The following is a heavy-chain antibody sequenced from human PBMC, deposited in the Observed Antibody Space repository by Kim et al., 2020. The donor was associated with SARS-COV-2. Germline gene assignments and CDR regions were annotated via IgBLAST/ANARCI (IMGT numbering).Heavy chain of an antibody. CDR2: IWYDGSNK. D-gene: IGHD5-12*01. Sequence: GGSLRLSCAASGFTFSSYAMHWVRQAPGKGLEWVAVIWYDGSNKYYADSVKGRFTISRDNSKNTLYLQMNSLRAEDTAVYYCAKSNGDSGYDSCDYWGQGTLVTVSS. CDR3: AKSNGDSGYDSCDY. V-gene: IGHV3-33*06. J-gene: IGHJ4*02. CDR1: GFTFSSYA.